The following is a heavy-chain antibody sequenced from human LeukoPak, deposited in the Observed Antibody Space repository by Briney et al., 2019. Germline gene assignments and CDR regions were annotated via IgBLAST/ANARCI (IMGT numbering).Heavy chain of an antibody. Sequence: ASVKVSCKASGYMFTGYYMHWVRQAPGQGLEWMGWISTNTGNPTYAQGFTGRFVFSLDTSVSTAYLQISSLKAEDTAVYYCARKSVAATPRDIVYQYSYMDVWGKGTTVTVSS. CDR1: GYMFTGYY. CDR3: ARKSVAATPRDIVYQYSYMDV. V-gene: IGHV7-4-1*02. D-gene: IGHD2-15*01. CDR2: ISTNTGNP. J-gene: IGHJ6*03.